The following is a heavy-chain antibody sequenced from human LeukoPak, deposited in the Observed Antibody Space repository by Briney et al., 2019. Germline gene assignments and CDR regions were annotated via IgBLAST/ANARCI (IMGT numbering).Heavy chain of an antibody. CDR3: ARDQVGGYSGYDLYYYYYYMDV. Sequence: SETLSLTCTVSGDSISSGIHYWSWIRQPAGKGLEWIGRIYTSGSTNYNPSLKSRVTMSVDTSKNQFSLKLSSVTAADTAVYYCARDQVGGYSGYDLYYYYYYMDVWGKGTTVTISS. J-gene: IGHJ6*03. CDR1: GDSISSGIHY. V-gene: IGHV4-61*02. CDR2: IYTSGST. D-gene: IGHD5-12*01.